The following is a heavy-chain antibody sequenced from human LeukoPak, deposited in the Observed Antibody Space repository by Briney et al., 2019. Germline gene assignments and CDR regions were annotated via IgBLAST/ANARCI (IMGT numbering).Heavy chain of an antibody. Sequence: ASVKVSCKASGYTFTSYDINWVRQATGQGLEWMGWMNPNSGNTGYAQKFQGRVTMTRNTSISTACMELSSLRSEDTAVYYCARGTPYYYYYGMDVWGQGTTVTVSS. V-gene: IGHV1-8*01. CDR3: ARGTPYYYYYGMDV. CDR2: MNPNSGNT. J-gene: IGHJ6*02. D-gene: IGHD4-23*01. CDR1: GYTFTSYD.